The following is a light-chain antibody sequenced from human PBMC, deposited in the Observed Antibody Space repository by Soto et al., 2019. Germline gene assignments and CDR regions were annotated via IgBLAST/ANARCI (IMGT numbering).Light chain of an antibody. V-gene: IGKV3-20*01. CDR2: GAF. CDR3: QQYNNWHPLT. Sequence: EIVLTQSPGTLSLSPGERATLSCRASQSVSSSHLAWYQQKPGQAPRLLIYGAFSRATGIPDRFSGSGSGTDFTLTISRLEPEDFAVYYCQQYNNWHPLTFGGGTKVEIK. CDR1: QSVSSSH. J-gene: IGKJ4*01.